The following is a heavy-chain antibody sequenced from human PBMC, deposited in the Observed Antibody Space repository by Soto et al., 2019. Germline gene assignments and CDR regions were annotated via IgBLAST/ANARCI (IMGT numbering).Heavy chain of an antibody. D-gene: IGHD6-13*01. Sequence: EVQLLESGGGLVQPGGSPRLSCAASGFTFSSYAMSCVRQAPGKGLEWVSAISGSGGSTYYADSVKGRFTISRDNSKNSLYLQMNSLRAEDTAVYYCAKDFGAIAAAGNDAFDIWGQGTMVTVSS. CDR3: AKDFGAIAAAGNDAFDI. J-gene: IGHJ3*02. CDR2: ISGSGGST. CDR1: GFTFSSYA. V-gene: IGHV3-23*01.